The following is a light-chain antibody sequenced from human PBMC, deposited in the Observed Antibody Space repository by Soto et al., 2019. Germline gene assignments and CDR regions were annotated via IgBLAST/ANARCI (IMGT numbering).Light chain of an antibody. Sequence: DIQMTQSPSSLSASVGDRVTITCRASQSISSYLNWYQQKPGKAPKLLIYAASSLQSGVPSRFSGSGSGTDFTLTISSLQPDDCATYYCQQSYSTPYTFGQGTKREIK. CDR2: AAS. CDR3: QQSYSTPYT. V-gene: IGKV1-39*01. J-gene: IGKJ2*01. CDR1: QSISSY.